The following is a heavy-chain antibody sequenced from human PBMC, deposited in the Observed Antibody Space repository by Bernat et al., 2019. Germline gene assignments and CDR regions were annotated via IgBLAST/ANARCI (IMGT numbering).Heavy chain of an antibody. J-gene: IGHJ4*01. CDR2: IWFDGSKI. Sequence: QVHLVESGGGVVQPGRSLRLSCAASGFTFSYHGMHWVRQVPGKGLEWGALIWFDGSKIYYRDSVKGRFTISRENSKNTLYLQMSSLRAEDTSVYYCARMRQVEKNNYLASWGQGTLVTVAS. D-gene: IGHD2-15*01. CDR1: GFTFSYHG. V-gene: IGHV3-33*01. CDR3: ARMRQVEKNNYLAS.